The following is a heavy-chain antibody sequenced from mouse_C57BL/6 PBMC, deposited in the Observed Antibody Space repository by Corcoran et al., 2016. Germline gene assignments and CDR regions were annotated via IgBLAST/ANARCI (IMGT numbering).Heavy chain of an antibody. CDR1: GYTFTDYY. V-gene: IGHV1-26*01. CDR2: INPNNGVT. J-gene: IGHJ1*03. CDR3: ARGRDWWYFDV. D-gene: IGHD3-3*01. Sequence: EVQLQQSGPELVKPGASVKISCKASGYTFTDYYINWVKQCHGKGREWIGDINPNNGVTSYNQKFKGKATLTVDKSSSTAYMELRSLTSEDSAVYYCARGRDWWYFDVWGTGTTVTVSS.